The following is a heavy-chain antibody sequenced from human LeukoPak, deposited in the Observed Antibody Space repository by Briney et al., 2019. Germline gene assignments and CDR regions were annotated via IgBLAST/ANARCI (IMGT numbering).Heavy chain of an antibody. CDR1: GFTFSSYW. Sequence: GGSLRLSCAASGFTFSSYWMNWVRQAPGKGLVWVSRIASDGSSTTYADSVKGRFSISRDNAKNTLYLQMNSLRVEDTAVFYCARDQYDTWSRRGNFDSWGQGTLVIVSS. J-gene: IGHJ4*02. CDR3: ARDQYDTWSRRGNFDS. V-gene: IGHV3-74*01. D-gene: IGHD3-3*01. CDR2: IASDGSST.